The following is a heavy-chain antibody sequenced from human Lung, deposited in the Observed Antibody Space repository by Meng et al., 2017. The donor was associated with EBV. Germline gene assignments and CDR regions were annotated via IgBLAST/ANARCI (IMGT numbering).Heavy chain of an antibody. CDR1: GGTFSRYA. V-gene: IGHV1-69*01. J-gene: IGHJ4*02. D-gene: IGHD3-22*01. CDR3: ARGPDSGGYFYFY. CDR2: IIPVFGTA. Sequence: QGEVVQAGAEVKKPGPSVNVTGKAAGGTFSRYAISWVRQAPGQGLEWMGGIIPVFGTANYAQKFQGRVTITADASTSTVYMELSSLRFEDTALYYCARGPDSGGYFYFYWGQGTLVTVSS.